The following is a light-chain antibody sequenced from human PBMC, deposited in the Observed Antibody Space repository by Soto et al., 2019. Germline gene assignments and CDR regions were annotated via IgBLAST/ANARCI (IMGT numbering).Light chain of an antibody. V-gene: IGLV2-23*01. Sequence: QSALTQPASVSGSPGQSITIACTGTSSDVGTYNFVSWYQLHPDKAPKLIIYEGTKRPSGVSNRFSGSKSGTTASLTISGLQAEDGGDYYCCSYAGSTTPWVFGGGTKLTVL. CDR2: EGT. CDR3: CSYAGSTTPWV. J-gene: IGLJ3*02. CDR1: SSDVGTYNF.